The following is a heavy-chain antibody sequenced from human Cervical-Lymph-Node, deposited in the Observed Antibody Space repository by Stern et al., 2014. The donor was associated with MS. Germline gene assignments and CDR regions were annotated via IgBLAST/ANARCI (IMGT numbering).Heavy chain of an antibody. J-gene: IGHJ3*01. Sequence: VQLVESGGGVVPPGGSLRLSCVASGFSFSDYGMTWVRQAPGQGLEWVVVISSDGKNNYETDSVKGRFIIARDNAGNTLYLQMNRLRAEDTGVYYCAKDADSGSYYSFQTFDVWGQGTMVTVAS. V-gene: IGHV3-30*18. D-gene: IGHD1-26*01. CDR3: AKDADSGSYYSFQTFDV. CDR1: GFSFSDYG. CDR2: ISSDGKNN.